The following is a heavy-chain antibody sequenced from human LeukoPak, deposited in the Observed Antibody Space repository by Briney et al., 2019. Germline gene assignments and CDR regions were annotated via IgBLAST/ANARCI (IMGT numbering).Heavy chain of an antibody. J-gene: IGHJ4*02. V-gene: IGHV4-39*07. CDR3: ASLYGDYESTIDY. Sequence: PSETLSLTCTVSGGSISSSSCYWGWIRQPPGKGLEWIGSIYYSGSTYYNPSLKSRVTISVDTSKNQFSLKLSSVTAADTAAYYCASLYGDYESTIDYWGQGTLVTVSS. CDR1: GGSISSSSCY. CDR2: IYYSGST. D-gene: IGHD4-17*01.